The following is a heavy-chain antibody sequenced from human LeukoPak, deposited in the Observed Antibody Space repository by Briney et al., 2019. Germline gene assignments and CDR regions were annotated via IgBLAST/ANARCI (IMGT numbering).Heavy chain of an antibody. CDR1: GFTFSSYP. V-gene: IGHV3-30-3*01. Sequence: PGRSLRLSCAASGFTFSSYPMHWVRQAPGKGLEWVAVISFDGSKTYYGDSVKGRFTISRDNAKNTLYLQMNSLRAEDTAVYYCARGSLNSYGYFDYWGQGTLVTDSS. CDR3: ARGSLNSYGYFDY. J-gene: IGHJ4*02. CDR2: ISFDGSKT. D-gene: IGHD5-18*01.